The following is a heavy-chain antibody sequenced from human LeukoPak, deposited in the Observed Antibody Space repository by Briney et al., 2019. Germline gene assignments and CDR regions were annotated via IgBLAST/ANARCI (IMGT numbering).Heavy chain of an antibody. Sequence: GGSLRLSRAASGFTFSSYSMNWVRQAPGKGLEWVSYISSSSSTIYYADSVKGRFTISRDNAKNSLYLQMNSLRAEDTAVYYCARGYSSGWYDDAFDIWGQGTMVTVSS. CDR1: GFTFSSYS. D-gene: IGHD6-19*01. J-gene: IGHJ3*02. CDR2: ISSSSSTI. V-gene: IGHV3-48*01. CDR3: ARGYSSGWYDDAFDI.